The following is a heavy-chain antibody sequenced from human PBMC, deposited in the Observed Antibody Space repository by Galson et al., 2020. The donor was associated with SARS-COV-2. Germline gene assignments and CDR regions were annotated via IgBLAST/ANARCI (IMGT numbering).Heavy chain of an antibody. D-gene: IGHD3-3*01. Sequence: GESLKISCATSGFSFGTYAMSWVRQAPGKGLEWVSAISGSGGSTYYADSVQGRFTISRDNSKNTLYLQMNSLRAEDTAIYYCAKEGSGVSRYFAPNWFDPWGQGTLVTVSS. V-gene: IGHV3-23*01. CDR2: ISGSGGST. CDR3: AKEGSGVSRYFAPNWFDP. CDR1: GFSFGTYA. J-gene: IGHJ5*02.